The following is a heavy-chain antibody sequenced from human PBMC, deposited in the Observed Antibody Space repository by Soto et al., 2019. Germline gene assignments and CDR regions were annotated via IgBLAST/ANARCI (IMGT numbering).Heavy chain of an antibody. CDR1: GFSLSTNSVG. CDR3: ARRQATTGGAFDV. J-gene: IGHJ3*01. Sequence: GSGPTLVNPTQSLSLTCTFSGFSLSTNSVGVGWIRQPPGKALEWLAVIYWDDDKRYSPSLKTRLTITKDTSKNQVVLTMTNMDPVDAATYYCARRQATTGGAFDVWGQGAMVTVSS. D-gene: IGHD3-16*01. V-gene: IGHV2-5*02. CDR2: IYWDDDK.